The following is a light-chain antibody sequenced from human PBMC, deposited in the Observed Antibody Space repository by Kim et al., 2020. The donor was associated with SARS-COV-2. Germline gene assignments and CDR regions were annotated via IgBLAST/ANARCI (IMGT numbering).Light chain of an antibody. CDR2: DAS. Sequence: EIVMTQSPGTLSVSPGERATLSCRASQSVGTNLAWYQQKPGQAPKLLIYDASTRATGIPARFSGGGSGTEFTLTISSLQSEDFAVYYCQQYVSWTFGLGTKVDIK. V-gene: IGKV3-15*01. J-gene: IGKJ1*01. CDR1: QSVGTN. CDR3: QQYVSWT.